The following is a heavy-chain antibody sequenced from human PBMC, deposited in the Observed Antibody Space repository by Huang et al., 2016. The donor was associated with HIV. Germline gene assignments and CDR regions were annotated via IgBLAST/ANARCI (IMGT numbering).Heavy chain of an antibody. CDR2: NNPGHGRI. Sequence: QVQLVQSGAEFKKPGASLKLSCAASGYIFTTYSIHWFRRVPGQSLQWLGGNNPGHGRIPVLQSFNGRVILSRDLSAATVYMQLSGLTADDTATYFCARAARGDGYHGAFDVWGQGTMVTV. V-gene: IGHV1-3*01. D-gene: IGHD2-2*03. J-gene: IGHJ3*01. CDR1: GYIFTTYS. CDR3: ARAARGDGYHGAFDV.